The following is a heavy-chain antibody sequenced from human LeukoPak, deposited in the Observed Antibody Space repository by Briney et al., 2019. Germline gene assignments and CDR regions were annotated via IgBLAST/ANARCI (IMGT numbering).Heavy chain of an antibody. CDR1: GFTFSSFA. CDR2: ISGSGGST. J-gene: IGHJ4*02. Sequence: GGSLRLSCAASGFTFSSFAMSWVPRAPGRGWEGGSAISGSGGSTYYADSVKGRFTISRDNSKNTLYLQMNSLRAEDTAVYYCAKGARSSSWRSYFDYWGQGTLVTVSS. V-gene: IGHV3-23*01. D-gene: IGHD6-13*01. CDR3: AKGARSSSWRSYFDY.